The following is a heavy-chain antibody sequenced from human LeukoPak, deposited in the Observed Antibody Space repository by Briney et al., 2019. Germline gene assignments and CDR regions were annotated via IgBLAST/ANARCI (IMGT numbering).Heavy chain of an antibody. CDR2: IYYSGST. CDR3: ARTFSGGDSGAFDY. D-gene: IGHD4-17*01. V-gene: IGHV4-59*12. CDR1: GGSISSFY. J-gene: IGHJ4*02. Sequence: PSETLSLTCTVSGGSISSFYWSWIRQPPGKGLEWVGYIYYSGSTNYNPSLTSRVTISVDTSNNQFSLKLSSVTAADTAVYYCARTFSGGDSGAFDYWGQGTLVTVSS.